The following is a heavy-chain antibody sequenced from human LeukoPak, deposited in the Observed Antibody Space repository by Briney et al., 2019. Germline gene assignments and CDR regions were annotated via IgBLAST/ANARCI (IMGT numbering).Heavy chain of an antibody. D-gene: IGHD2/OR15-2a*01. CDR2: MKQDGSLK. V-gene: IGHV3-7*01. J-gene: IGHJ3*02. Sequence: GGSLRLSCAASGFTFSNYWMIWVRQAPGKGLEWVANMKQDGSLKYYVDSVKGRFTISRDNAKNSLYLQVNSLRAEDTAVYYCVRDSGGSIRGIHYDAFDIWGQGTMVTVSS. CDR3: VRDSGGSIRGIHYDAFDI. CDR1: GFTFSNYW.